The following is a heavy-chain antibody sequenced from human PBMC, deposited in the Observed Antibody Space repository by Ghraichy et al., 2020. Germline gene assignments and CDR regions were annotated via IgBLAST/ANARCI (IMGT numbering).Heavy chain of an antibody. V-gene: IGHV3-30*02. CDR2: IRHDGSLI. J-gene: IGHJ4*02. CDR3: VKSGVSWD. CDR1: GFTFSSSD. D-gene: IGHD6-13*01. Sequence: GGSLRLSCAASGFTFSSSDMHWVRQAPGKGLEWVAFIRHDGSLIHYADSVKGRFTISRDNSKNTLYLQMSSLKNEDMATYYCVKSGVSWDWGQGTLVTVSS.